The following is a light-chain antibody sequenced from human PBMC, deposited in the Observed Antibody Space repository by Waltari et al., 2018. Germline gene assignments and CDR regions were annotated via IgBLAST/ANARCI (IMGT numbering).Light chain of an antibody. CDR2: WAS. CDR1: QSVLYSSNNRNY. V-gene: IGKV4-1*01. CDR3: QQYYTTPH. Sequence: DIVMTQSPDSLAVSLGERASINCKSSQSVLYSSNNRNYLAWYRQKPGQPPKLLIYWASTRESGVPDRFSGSGSGTDFTLTISSLQAEDVAVYYCQQYYTTPHFGQGTRLEIK. J-gene: IGKJ5*01.